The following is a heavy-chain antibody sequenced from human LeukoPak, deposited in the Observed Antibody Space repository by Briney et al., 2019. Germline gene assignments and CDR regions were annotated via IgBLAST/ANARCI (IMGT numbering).Heavy chain of an antibody. CDR1: GGSISSYY. CDR2: IYYSGST. D-gene: IGHD3-10*01. V-gene: IGHV4-59*01. CDR3: ARVIGSGSHTPYYYYYMDV. Sequence: SETLSLTCTVSGGSISSYYWTWIRQPPGKGLEWIGYIYYSGSTNYNPSLKSRVTISVDTSKNQFSLKLSSVTAADTAVYYCARVIGSGSHTPYYYYYMDVWGKGTTVTVSS. J-gene: IGHJ6*03.